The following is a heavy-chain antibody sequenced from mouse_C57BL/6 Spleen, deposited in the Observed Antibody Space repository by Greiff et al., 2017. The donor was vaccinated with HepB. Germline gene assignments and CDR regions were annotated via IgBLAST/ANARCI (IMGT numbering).Heavy chain of an antibody. Sequence: QVQLQQPGTELVKPGASVKLSCKASGYTFTSYWMHWVKQRPGQGLEWIGNINPSNGGTNYNEKFKSKATLTVDKASSTAYMQLSSLTSEDSAVYYCAREGQLRLNAMDYWGQGTSVTVSS. CDR2: INPSNGGT. D-gene: IGHD3-2*02. CDR3: AREGQLRLNAMDY. V-gene: IGHV1-53*01. J-gene: IGHJ4*01. CDR1: GYTFTSYW.